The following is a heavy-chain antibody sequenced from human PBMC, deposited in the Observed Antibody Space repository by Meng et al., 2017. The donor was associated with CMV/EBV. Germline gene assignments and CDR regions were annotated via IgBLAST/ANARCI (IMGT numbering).Heavy chain of an antibody. V-gene: IGHV4-34*01. CDR2: INHSGST. J-gene: IGHJ5*02. D-gene: IGHD4-17*01. CDR3: ARKRQGFRGDYVRNWFDP. CDR1: GSLSGYY. Sequence: GSLSGYYWSWIRQPPGKGLEWIGEINHSGSTNYNPSLKSRVTISVDTSKNQFSLKLSSVTAADTAVYYCARKRQGFRGDYVRNWFDPWGQGTLVTVSS.